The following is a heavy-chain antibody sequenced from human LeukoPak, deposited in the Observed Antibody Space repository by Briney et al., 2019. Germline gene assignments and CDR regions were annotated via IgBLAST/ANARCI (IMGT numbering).Heavy chain of an antibody. J-gene: IGHJ4*02. CDR3: AREPRCTSSSCYSYDY. D-gene: IGHD2-2*01. V-gene: IGHV4-4*07. CDR1: GGSISSYY. Sequence: ASETLSLTCTVSGGSISSYYWSWIRQPAGKGREWIGRIYTSGSTKYNPSLKSRVTMSVDTSKNQFSLKVSSVTAADTAVYYCAREPRCTSSSCYSYDYWGQGTLVIVSS. CDR2: IYTSGST.